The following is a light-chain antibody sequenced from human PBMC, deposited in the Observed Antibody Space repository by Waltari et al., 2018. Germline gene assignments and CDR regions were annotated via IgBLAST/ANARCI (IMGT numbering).Light chain of an antibody. V-gene: IGKV1-5*03. CDR2: KAS. CDR1: QTISSW. J-gene: IGKJ1*01. Sequence: DIQMTQSPSTLSASVGDRVTITCRARQTISSWLAWYQQKPGKAPNLLIYKASALDSGVPSMFSGSGSATDFTLTISSLQPDDFATYYCQQYNTFPWTFGQGTKVEIK. CDR3: QQYNTFPWT.